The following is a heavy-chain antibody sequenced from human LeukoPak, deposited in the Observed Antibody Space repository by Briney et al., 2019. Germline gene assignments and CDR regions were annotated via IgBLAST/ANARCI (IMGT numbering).Heavy chain of an antibody. Sequence: GGSLRLSCVASGFTINTYDINWVRQAPGRGLEWVSHISSSGSTTYYADSVKGRFTVFRDNAKSSLYLQMNSLRAEDTAVYYCARSATGRGMDVWGKGTTVTVSS. D-gene: IGHD7-27*01. CDR3: ARSATGRGMDV. CDR1: GFTINTYD. CDR2: ISSSGSTT. J-gene: IGHJ6*04. V-gene: IGHV3-48*03.